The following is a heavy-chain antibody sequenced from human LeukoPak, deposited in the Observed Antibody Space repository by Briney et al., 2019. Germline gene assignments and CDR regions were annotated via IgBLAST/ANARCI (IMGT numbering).Heavy chain of an antibody. CDR3: TKVRSGSSSWALRVFDY. V-gene: IGHV3-23*01. CDR2: ISPAGGTT. CDR1: GFSFSSEA. J-gene: IGHJ4*02. D-gene: IGHD6-13*01. Sequence: GGSLRLSCAVSGFSFSSEAMGWVRQLPGGGLEWVSTISPAGGTTYYAESMEGRFTISRDNSKSTLYLQMNSLRVDDTAVYYCTKVRSGSSSWALRVFDYWGQGALVTVSS.